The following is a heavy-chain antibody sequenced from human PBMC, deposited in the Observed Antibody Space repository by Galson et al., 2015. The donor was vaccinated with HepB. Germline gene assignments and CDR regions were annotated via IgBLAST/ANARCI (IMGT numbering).Heavy chain of an antibody. CDR1: GGSISGYY. Sequence: LTCTVSGGSISGYYWSWIRQPAGKGLEWIGRIYTTGSIYSTGSTNYSPSLKSRITMSVDTSKKQVSLKLRSVTAADTAVYYCARNNYFDLWGQGTLVTVSS. J-gene: IGHJ4*02. CDR3: ARNNYFDL. CDR2: IYTTGSIYSTGST. V-gene: IGHV4-4*07.